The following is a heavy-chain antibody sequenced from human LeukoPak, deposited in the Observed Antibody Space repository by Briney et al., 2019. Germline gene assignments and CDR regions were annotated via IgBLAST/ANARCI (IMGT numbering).Heavy chain of an antibody. CDR3: AGRVGATIWTGLHF. D-gene: IGHD1-26*01. J-gene: IGHJ4*02. Sequence: PSETLSLTCTVSGDSISGGTFYWGWVRQPPGQGLEWIGSIHFNGNTYYNPSLKSPVTISVDMPKNQFSLNLSSVTVAATAVYYCAGRVGATIWTGLHFWGQGILVTVSS. V-gene: IGHV4-39*01. CDR2: IHFNGNT. CDR1: GDSISGGTFY.